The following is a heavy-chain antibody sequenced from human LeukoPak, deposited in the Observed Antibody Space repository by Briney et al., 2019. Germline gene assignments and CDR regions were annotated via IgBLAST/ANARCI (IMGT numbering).Heavy chain of an antibody. Sequence: SETLSLTCTVSGGSISSYYWSWIRQPPGKGLEWIGYIYYSGSTNYSPSLKSRVTISADTSKNQFSLKLYSVTAADTAVYYCATRKLGNDYWGQGTLVTVSS. V-gene: IGHV4-59*01. D-gene: IGHD7-27*01. J-gene: IGHJ4*02. CDR2: IYYSGST. CDR3: ATRKLGNDY. CDR1: GGSISSYY.